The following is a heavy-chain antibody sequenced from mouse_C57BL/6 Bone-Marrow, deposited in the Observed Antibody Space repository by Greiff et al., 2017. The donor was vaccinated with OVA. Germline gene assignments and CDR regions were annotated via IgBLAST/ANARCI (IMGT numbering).Heavy chain of an antibody. D-gene: IGHD1-1*01. CDR2: IYTRDGST. V-gene: IGHV1-78*01. CDR1: GYTFTDHT. CDR3: LCSYCYGSRDWDFDV. Sequence: VQLQESDAELVKPGASVKISCTASGYTFTDHTIHWMKQRPEQGLEWIGYIYTRDGSTKYNEKFKGKATLTADKYSSTAYMQLNSLTTEDSAVYVCLCSYCYGSRDWDFDVWGTGTTVTVSS. J-gene: IGHJ1*03.